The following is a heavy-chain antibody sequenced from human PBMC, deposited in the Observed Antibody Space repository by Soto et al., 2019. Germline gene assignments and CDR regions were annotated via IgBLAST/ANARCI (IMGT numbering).Heavy chain of an antibody. V-gene: IGHV1-69*06. CDR3: ARAATVTTVNDGMDV. CDR2: IIPIFGTA. J-gene: IGHJ6*02. D-gene: IGHD4-4*01. CDR1: GGTFSSYV. Sequence: SAKLSCKASGGTFSSYVISRVRQAPGQGLEWMGGIIPIFGTANYAQKFQGRVTVTADKSTSTAYMELSSLRSEDTAVYYCARAATVTTVNDGMDVWGQGTTVTVSS.